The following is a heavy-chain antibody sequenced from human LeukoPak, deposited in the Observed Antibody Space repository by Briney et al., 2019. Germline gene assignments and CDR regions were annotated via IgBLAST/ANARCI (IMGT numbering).Heavy chain of an antibody. CDR2: INPNSGGT. J-gene: IGHJ4*02. V-gene: IGHV1-2*02. Sequence: GASVKVSCKASGYTFTGYYMHWVRQAPGQGLEWMGWINPNSGGTSYAQKFQGRVTMTRDTSISTAYMDLSRLRSDDTAVYYCARGAGEFGEFDFDYWGQGALVTVAS. CDR1: GYTFTGYY. D-gene: IGHD3-10*01. CDR3: ARGAGEFGEFDFDY.